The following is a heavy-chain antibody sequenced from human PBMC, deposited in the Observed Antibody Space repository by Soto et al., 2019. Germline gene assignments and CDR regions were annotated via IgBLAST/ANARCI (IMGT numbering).Heavy chain of an antibody. Sequence: VQLVQSGAEVKKPGSSVKVSCKASGGTFSKYPISWVRQAPGQGLEWMGGIIPMFGTANYARKFQGRVTITADESTRTTYMELSSLRSEDTAVYYCARLFDYDVSGYYYAYWGQGTLVTVSS. V-gene: IGHV1-69*01. CDR3: ARLFDYDVSGYYYAY. J-gene: IGHJ4*02. D-gene: IGHD3-22*01. CDR2: IIPMFGTA. CDR1: GGTFSKYP.